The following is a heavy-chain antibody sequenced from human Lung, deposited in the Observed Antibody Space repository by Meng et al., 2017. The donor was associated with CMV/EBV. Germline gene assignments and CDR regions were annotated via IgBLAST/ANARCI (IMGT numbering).Heavy chain of an antibody. CDR3: AREFFSGDNWYGAFAT. D-gene: IGHD4-23*01. CDR1: GFTFSSYS. V-gene: IGHV3-7*01. CDR2: IRQHGSDQ. J-gene: IGHJ3*02. Sequence: GGSLRLXCAVSGFTFSSYSMSWVRQAPGKGLEWVASIRQHGSDQYYVDSVKGRFTISRDNAKNSLHLQMNSLRAEDTAVYYCAREFFSGDNWYGAFATWGQGTMVTVSS.